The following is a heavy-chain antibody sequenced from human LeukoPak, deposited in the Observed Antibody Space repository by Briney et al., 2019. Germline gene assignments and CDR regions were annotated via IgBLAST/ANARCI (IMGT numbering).Heavy chain of an antibody. CDR2: ISAYNGNT. D-gene: IGHD3-3*01. J-gene: IGHJ4*02. V-gene: IGHV1-18*01. CDR1: GYTFTSYG. CDR3: ARVKPPPVRFLEWLPDDY. Sequence: GASVKVSCKASGYTFTSYGISWVRQAPGQGLEGMGWISAYNGNTNYAQKLQGRVTMTTDTSTSTAYMELRSLRSDDTAVYYCARVKPPPVRFLEWLPDDYWGQGTLVTVSS.